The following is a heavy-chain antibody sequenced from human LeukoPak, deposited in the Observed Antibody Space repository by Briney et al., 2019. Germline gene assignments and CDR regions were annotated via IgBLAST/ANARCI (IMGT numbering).Heavy chain of an antibody. CDR3: AREPIVGADELVDY. CDR2: ISSSGSTI. D-gene: IGHD1-26*01. V-gene: IGHV3-48*03. CDR1: GFTLSSYA. J-gene: IGHJ4*02. Sequence: GGSLRLSCAASGFTLSSYAMNWVRQAPGKGLEWVSYISSSGSTIYYADSVKGRFTISRDNAKNSLYLQMNSLRAEDTAVYYCAREPIVGADELVDYWGQGTLVTVSS.